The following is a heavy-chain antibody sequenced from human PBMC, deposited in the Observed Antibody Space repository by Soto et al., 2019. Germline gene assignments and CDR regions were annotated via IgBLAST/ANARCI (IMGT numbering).Heavy chain of an antibody. CDR3: ARHGNLGIVGATFVPFDI. CDR1: GYSFTSYW. Sequence: XXSLKISYKGSGYSFTSYWIRWVLQMPGKGLEWMGIIYPGDSDTRYSPSFQGQVTISADKSISTAYLQWSSLKASDNAMYYCARHGNLGIVGATFVPFDIWGQGTMVTVS. J-gene: IGHJ3*02. CDR2: IYPGDSDT. V-gene: IGHV5-51*01. D-gene: IGHD1-26*01.